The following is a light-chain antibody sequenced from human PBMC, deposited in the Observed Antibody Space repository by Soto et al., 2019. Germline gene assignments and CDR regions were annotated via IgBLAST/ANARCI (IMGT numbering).Light chain of an antibody. J-gene: IGLJ3*02. Sequence: QTVVTQAPSFSVSPGGTITLTCGLSSGSVSTNNYPSWYQQTPGQAPRTLIYNTNNRSSGVPDRFSGSILGNQAALTITGAQADDEGDYYCLLSVGSGIHWVFGGGTKLTVL. CDR2: NTN. CDR1: SGSVSTNNY. CDR3: LLSVGSGIHWV. V-gene: IGLV8-61*01.